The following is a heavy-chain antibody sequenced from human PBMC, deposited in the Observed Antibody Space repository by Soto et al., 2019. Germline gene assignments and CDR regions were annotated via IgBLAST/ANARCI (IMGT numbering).Heavy chain of an antibody. CDR3: AAIAVAGTWRAYYFDY. J-gene: IGHJ4*02. Sequence: SETLSLTCTVSGGSISSYYWSWIRQPPGKGLEWIGYIYYSGSTNYNPSLKSRVTISVDTSKNQFFLKLSSVTAADTAVYYCAAIAVAGTWRAYYFDYWGQGTLVTVSS. CDR1: GGSISSYY. CDR2: IYYSGST. D-gene: IGHD6-19*01. V-gene: IGHV4-59*01.